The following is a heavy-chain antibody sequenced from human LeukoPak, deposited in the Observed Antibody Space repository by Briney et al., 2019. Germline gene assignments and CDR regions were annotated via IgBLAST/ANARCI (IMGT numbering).Heavy chain of an antibody. Sequence: PSQTLSLTCTVSGGSISSGSYYWSWIRQPAGKGLEWIGRIHRSGSTAYNPSVKRRVTISVDTSKIQFSLKLNSVTAADTAVYYCARGGFLVQNHFDPWGQGTLVTVSS. CDR1: GGSISSGSYY. CDR2: IHRSGST. CDR3: ARGGFLVQNHFDP. J-gene: IGHJ5*02. V-gene: IGHV4-61*02. D-gene: IGHD3-3*01.